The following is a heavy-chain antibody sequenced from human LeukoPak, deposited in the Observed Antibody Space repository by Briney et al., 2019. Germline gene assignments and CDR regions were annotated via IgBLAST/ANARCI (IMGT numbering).Heavy chain of an antibody. CDR1: GYTFTSYY. D-gene: IGHD4-17*01. J-gene: IGHJ3*02. CDR2: INPSGGST. V-gene: IGHV1-46*01. CDR3: ASTRTTVTSVAFDI. Sequence: ASVKVSCKASGYTFTSYYMHWVRQAPGQGLEWMGIINPSGGSTSYAQKFQGRVTMTRDTSISTAYMELSRLRSDDTAVYYCASTRTTVTSVAFDIWGQGTMVTVSS.